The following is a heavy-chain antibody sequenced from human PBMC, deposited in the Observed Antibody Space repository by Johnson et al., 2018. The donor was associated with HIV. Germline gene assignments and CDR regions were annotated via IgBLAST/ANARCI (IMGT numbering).Heavy chain of an antibody. J-gene: IGHJ3*02. D-gene: IGHD4-17*01. CDR3: ARGPAGTVTTGNDAFDI. Sequence: EVQLVESGGGLIQPGGSLRLSCVASGFTFSSYAMHWVRQAPGKGLEYVSAISSNGGSTYYANSVKGRFTISRDNSKNTLYLQMGSLRAEDTAVYYCARGPAGTVTTGNDAFDIWGQGTMVTVSS. CDR1: GFTFSSYA. V-gene: IGHV3-64*01. CDR2: ISSNGGST.